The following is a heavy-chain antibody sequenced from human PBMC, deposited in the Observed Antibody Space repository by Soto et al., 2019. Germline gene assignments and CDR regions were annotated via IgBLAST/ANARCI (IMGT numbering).Heavy chain of an antibody. Sequence: ASVKVSCKASGGTFSSYAISWVRQAPGQGLEWMGGIIPIFGTANYAQKFQGRVTITADESTSTAYMELSSLRSEDTAVYYCARSFRHKIAAAGSYYYYGMDVWGQGTTVTVSS. CDR3: ARSFRHKIAAAGSYYYYGMDV. V-gene: IGHV1-69*13. J-gene: IGHJ6*02. CDR2: IIPIFGTA. D-gene: IGHD6-13*01. CDR1: GGTFSSYA.